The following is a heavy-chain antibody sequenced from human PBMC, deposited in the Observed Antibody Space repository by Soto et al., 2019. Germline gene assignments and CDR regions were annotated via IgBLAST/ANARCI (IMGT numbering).Heavy chain of an antibody. D-gene: IGHD6-19*01. CDR1: GGSFSGYY. J-gene: IGHJ6*04. V-gene: IGHV4-34*01. CDR3: ARGHNSGGGHPGYYYCGMAV. Sequence: SETLSLTCAVYGGSFSGYYWSWIRQPPGKGLEWIGEINHSGSTNYNPSLKSRVTISVDTSKNQFSLKLSSVTAADTAVYYCARGHNSGGGHPGYYYCGMAVWGKGPRAIVPS. CDR2: INHSGST.